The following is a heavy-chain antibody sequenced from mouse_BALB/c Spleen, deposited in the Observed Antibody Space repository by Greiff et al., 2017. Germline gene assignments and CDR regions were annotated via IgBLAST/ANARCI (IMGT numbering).Heavy chain of an antibody. J-gene: IGHJ4*01. CDR1: GYTFTSYW. V-gene: IGHV1-7*01. Sequence: QVQLQQSGAELAKPGASVKMSCKASGYTFTSYWMHWVKQRPGQGLEWIGYINPSTGYTEYNQKFKDKATLTADKSSSTAYMQLSSLTSEDSAVYYCAKLITTVVSAMDYWGQGTSVTVSS. CDR2: INPSTGYT. D-gene: IGHD1-1*01. CDR3: AKLITTVVSAMDY.